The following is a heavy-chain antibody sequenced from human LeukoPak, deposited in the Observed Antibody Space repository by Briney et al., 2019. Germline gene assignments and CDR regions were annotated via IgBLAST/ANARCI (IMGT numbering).Heavy chain of an antibody. V-gene: IGHV1-46*01. J-gene: IGHJ3*02. Sequence: ASVKVSCKASGYTFTSYYMHWVRQAPGQGLEWMGIINPSGGSTSYAQKFQGRVTMTRDTSTSTVYMELSSLRSEDTAVYYCARERCGVNYDFWSGYESCALDIWGQGTMVTVSS. CDR3: ARERCGVNYDFWSGYESCALDI. CDR2: INPSGGST. CDR1: GYTFTSYY. D-gene: IGHD3-3*01.